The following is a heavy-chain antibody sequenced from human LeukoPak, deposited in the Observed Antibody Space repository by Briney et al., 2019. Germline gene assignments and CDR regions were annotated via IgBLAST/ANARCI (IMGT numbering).Heavy chain of an antibody. D-gene: IGHD3-9*01. V-gene: IGHV1-69*06. J-gene: IGHJ4*02. Sequence: SVNVSSKPSRGTFRSYAISWVRQTPRQRLERMGGIIPIFGTANYAQKFQGRVTITADKSTSTAYIELSCVSCDDTDVYYCARVGNYVFLTGYYTFDYWGQGTLVTVSS. CDR1: RGTFRSYA. CDR2: IIPIFGTA. CDR3: ARVGNYVFLTGYYTFDY.